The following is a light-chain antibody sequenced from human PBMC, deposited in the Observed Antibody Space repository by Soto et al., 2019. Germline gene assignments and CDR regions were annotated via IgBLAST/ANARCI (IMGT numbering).Light chain of an antibody. CDR2: DVS. CDR3: CSYGGSYTWV. Sequence: QSVLTQPGSVSGSPGQSVTISCTGTSGDVGGYNFVSWYQQHPGKVPTLVIFDVSHRPSGVPDRFSGSKSGNTASLTISGLQAEDEADYYCCSYGGSYTWVFGGGTKLTVL. V-gene: IGLV2-11*01. J-gene: IGLJ2*01. CDR1: SGDVGGYNF.